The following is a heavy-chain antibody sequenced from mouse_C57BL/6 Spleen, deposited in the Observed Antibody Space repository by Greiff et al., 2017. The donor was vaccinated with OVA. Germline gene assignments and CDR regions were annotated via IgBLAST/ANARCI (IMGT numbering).Heavy chain of an antibody. V-gene: IGHV1-26*01. CDR2: INPNNGGT. Sequence: VQLQQSGPELVKPGASVKISCKASGYTFTDYYMNWVKQSHGKSLEWIGDINPNNGGTSYNQKFKGKATLTVDKSSSTAYMELRSLTSEDSAVYYCARGDYGSSGFAYWGQGTLVTVSA. CDR3: ARGDYGSSGFAY. J-gene: IGHJ3*01. CDR1: GYTFTDYY. D-gene: IGHD1-1*01.